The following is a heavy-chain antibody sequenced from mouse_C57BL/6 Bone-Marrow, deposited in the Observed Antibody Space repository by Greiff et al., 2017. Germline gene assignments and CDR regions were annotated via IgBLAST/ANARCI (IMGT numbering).Heavy chain of an antibody. CDR1: GYTFTDYY. D-gene: IGHD1-1*01. CDR2: IFPGSGST. J-gene: IGHJ4*01. V-gene: IGHV1-75*01. Sequence: QVQLQQSGPELVKPGASVKISCKASGYTFTDYYINWVKQRPGQGLEWIGWIFPGSGSTYYNEKFKGQATLTVDTSSSTAYLLLSSLTSEDSAVYVWAKSGRDYYGSSRYYYAMDYWGQGTSDTVSS. CDR3: AKSGRDYYGSSRYYYAMDY.